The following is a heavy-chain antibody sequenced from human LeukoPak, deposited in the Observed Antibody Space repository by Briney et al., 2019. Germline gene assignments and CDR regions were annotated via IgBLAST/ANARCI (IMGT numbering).Heavy chain of an antibody. CDR3: ARESIVATFYDY. CDR2: INAGNGNT. J-gene: IGHJ4*02. CDR1: GYTFTSYG. V-gene: IGHV1-3*01. Sequence: ASVKVSCKASGYTFTSYGISWVRQAPGQGLEWMGWINAGNGNTKYSQKFQGRVTITRDTSASTAYMELSSLRSEDTAVYYCARESIVATFYDYWGQGTLVTVSS. D-gene: IGHD5-12*01.